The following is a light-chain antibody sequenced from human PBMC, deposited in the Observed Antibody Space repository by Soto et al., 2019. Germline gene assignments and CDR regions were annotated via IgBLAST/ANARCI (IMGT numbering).Light chain of an antibody. J-gene: IGKJ2*01. V-gene: IGKV3-20*01. CDR2: GAS. CDR1: QSVSSTY. Sequence: EIVLTQSPGTLSLSPRERVTLSCRASQSVSSTYLAWYQQKPGQAPRLLIYGASSWSTGIPDRFSGSESGLAFTLTISRLEPDDFALHYWQEFGSSPLYSFGHGNKLEIK. CDR3: QEFGSSPLYS.